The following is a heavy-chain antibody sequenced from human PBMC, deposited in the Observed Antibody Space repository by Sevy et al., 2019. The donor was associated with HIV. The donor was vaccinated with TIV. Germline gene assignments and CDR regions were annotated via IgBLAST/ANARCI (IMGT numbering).Heavy chain of an antibody. CDR2: INYDGSST. V-gene: IGHV3-74*01. J-gene: IGHJ3*02. Sequence: GGSLRLSCAASEFTLSDYWMHWVRQTAGKGLVWVSRINYDGSSTNYADSVRGRFTISRDNAKNTLYLQMNSLRAEDTAVYYCARDAGIVEAAAIDVFDMWGRGTMVTVSS. D-gene: IGHD6-13*01. CDR3: ARDAGIVEAAAIDVFDM. CDR1: EFTLSDYW.